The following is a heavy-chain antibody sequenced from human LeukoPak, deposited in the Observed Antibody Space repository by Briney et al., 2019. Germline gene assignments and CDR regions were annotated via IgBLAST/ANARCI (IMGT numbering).Heavy chain of an antibody. CDR2: ISGSGGST. J-gene: IGHJ4*02. V-gene: IGHV3-23*01. Sequence: GGSLRLSCAASGFTLSRYAMSWVRQAPGKGLEWVSAISGSGGSTYYADSVKGRFTISRDNSKNTLYLQMNSLRAEDTAVYYCAKWTTGYFDYWGQGTLVTVSS. CDR3: AKWTTGYFDY. D-gene: IGHD4-17*01. CDR1: GFTLSRYA.